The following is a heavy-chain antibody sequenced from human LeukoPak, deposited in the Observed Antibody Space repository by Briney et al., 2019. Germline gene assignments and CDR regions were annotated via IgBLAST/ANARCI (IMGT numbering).Heavy chain of an antibody. CDR3: ARRSSSGWYKSWFDP. CDR2: IYYSGST. V-gene: IGHV4-59*12. CDR1: GGSISSYY. Sequence: PSETLSLTCTVSGGSISSYYWSWIRQPPGKGLEWIGYIYYSGSTNYNPSLKSRVTISVDTSKNQFSLKLSSVTAADTAVYYCARRSSSGWYKSWFDPWGQGTLVTVSS. J-gene: IGHJ5*02. D-gene: IGHD6-19*01.